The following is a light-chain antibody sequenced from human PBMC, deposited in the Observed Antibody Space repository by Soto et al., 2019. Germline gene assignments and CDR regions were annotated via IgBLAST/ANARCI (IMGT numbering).Light chain of an antibody. CDR2: AAS. J-gene: IGKJ5*01. V-gene: IGKV1-9*01. CDR1: QGISSY. Sequence: DMPFNQSPACVSLSLTYTVTSTFRPSQGISSYLAWYQQKPGKAPKLLIYAASTLQSGVQSRFSGSGSGTEFTLTISSLQPEDFATYYCQQLNSYTSIRFGEGTRLEIK. CDR3: QQLNSYTSIR.